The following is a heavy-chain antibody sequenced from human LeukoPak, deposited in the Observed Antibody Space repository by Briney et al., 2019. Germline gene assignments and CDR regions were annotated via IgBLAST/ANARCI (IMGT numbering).Heavy chain of an antibody. Sequence: GGSLRLSCAASGFTFSGYAMSWVRQAPGRGLEWVSAISGSGGSTYYADSVKGRFTISRDNSKNTLYLQMNSLRAEDTAVYYCAKDAPVATITVGVVNAFDIWGQGTMVTVSS. D-gene: IGHD5-12*01. CDR1: GFTFSGYA. J-gene: IGHJ3*02. V-gene: IGHV3-23*01. CDR3: AKDAPVATITVGVVNAFDI. CDR2: ISGSGGST.